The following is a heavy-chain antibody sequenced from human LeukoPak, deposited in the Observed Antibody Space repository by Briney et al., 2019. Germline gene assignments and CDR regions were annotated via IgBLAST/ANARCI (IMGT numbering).Heavy chain of an antibody. CDR3: AKGKGSSGWFD. CDR1: GFTLSTNA. CDR2: ISDSGNT. D-gene: IGHD6-19*01. Sequence: GGSLRLSCAASGFTLSTNAMSWARQAPGRGLEWVSAISDSGNTYYADSVKGRFTISRDNSKNTLYLQMNSLRAEDTAVYYCAKGKGSSGWFDWGQGTLVTVSS. J-gene: IGHJ4*02. V-gene: IGHV3-23*01.